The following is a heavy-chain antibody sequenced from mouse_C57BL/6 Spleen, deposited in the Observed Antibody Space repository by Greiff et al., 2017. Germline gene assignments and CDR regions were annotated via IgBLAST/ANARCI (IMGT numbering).Heavy chain of an antibody. CDR1: GYAFSSSW. CDR3: ASPYYYGSLDY. Sequence: QVQLQQSGPELVKPGASVKISCKASGYAFSSSWMNWVKQRPGKGLEWIGRIYPGGGDTNYNGKFKGKATLTADKSSSTAYMQLSSLTSEDSAVYFCASPYYYGSLDYWGQGTTLTVSS. V-gene: IGHV1-82*01. J-gene: IGHJ2*01. CDR2: IYPGGGDT. D-gene: IGHD1-1*01.